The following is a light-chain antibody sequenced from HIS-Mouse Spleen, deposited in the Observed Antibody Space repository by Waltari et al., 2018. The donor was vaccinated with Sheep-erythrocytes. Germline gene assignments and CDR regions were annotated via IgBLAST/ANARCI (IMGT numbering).Light chain of an antibody. V-gene: IGLV2-23*01. CDR2: EGS. Sequence: QSALTQPASVSGSPGQSITISCTGTSSDVGSYNLVSWYQQHPGKAPKLMIYEGSQRPSGVSNLVVGSKSGNTASLTISGLQAEDEADYYCCSYAGSSTWVFGGGTKLTVL. J-gene: IGLJ3*02. CDR3: CSYAGSSTWV. CDR1: SSDVGSYNL.